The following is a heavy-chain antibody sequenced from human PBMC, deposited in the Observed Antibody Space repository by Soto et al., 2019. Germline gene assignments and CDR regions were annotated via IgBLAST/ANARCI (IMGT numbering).Heavy chain of an antibody. Sequence: QVQLQESGPGLVKPSETLSLTCTVSGGSISSYYWSWIRQPPGKGLEWIGYIYYSGSTNYNPSLKSRVTISVDTSKNQFSLKLSSVTAADTAVYYCARSFTRIQHGGLDYWGQGTLVTVSS. V-gene: IGHV4-59*01. D-gene: IGHD1-26*01. CDR3: ARSFTRIQHGGLDY. CDR1: GGSISSYY. J-gene: IGHJ4*02. CDR2: IYYSGST.